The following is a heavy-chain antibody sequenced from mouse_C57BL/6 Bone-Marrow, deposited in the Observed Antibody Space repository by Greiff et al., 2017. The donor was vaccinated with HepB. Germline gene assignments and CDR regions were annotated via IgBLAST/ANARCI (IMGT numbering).Heavy chain of an antibody. CDR1: GYTFTSYW. Sequence: QVQLQQSGAELVKPGASVKLSCKASGYTFTSYWMHWVKQRPGQGLEWIGMIHPNSGSTNYNEKFKSKATLTVDKSSSTAYMQLSSLTSEDSAVYYCARQDHSNPWGFDYWGQGTTLTVSS. CDR3: ARQDHSNPWGFDY. J-gene: IGHJ2*01. V-gene: IGHV1-64*01. CDR2: IHPNSGST. D-gene: IGHD2-5*01.